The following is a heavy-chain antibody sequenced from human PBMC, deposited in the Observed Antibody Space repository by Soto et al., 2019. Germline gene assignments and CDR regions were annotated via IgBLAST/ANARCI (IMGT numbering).Heavy chain of an antibody. Sequence: EVQLVESGGGLVQPGGSLKISCAVSGLTFSGSAMHWVRQASGKGLEWVGHIRRKANNYATAYAASVKGRFTISRDDSKNTAYLQMNSLKTEDTAVDYCSANDHDDHTNFDQWGQGTVVTVSS. V-gene: IGHV3-73*01. CDR3: SANDHDDHTNFDQ. D-gene: IGHD3-16*01. J-gene: IGHJ4*02. CDR1: GLTFSGSA. CDR2: IRRKANNYAT.